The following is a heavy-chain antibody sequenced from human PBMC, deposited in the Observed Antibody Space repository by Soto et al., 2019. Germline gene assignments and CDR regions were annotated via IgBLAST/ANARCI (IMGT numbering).Heavy chain of an antibody. J-gene: IGHJ4*02. CDR3: ARTDYYDSSGPTTIRDY. Sequence: EASVKVSCKVSGYTLTELSMHWVRQAPGKGLEWMGGFDPEDGETNYAQKFQGRVTMTADKSTSTAYMELSSLRSEDTAVYYCARTDYYDSSGPTTIRDYWGQGTLVTVSS. CDR1: GYTLTELS. CDR2: FDPEDGET. D-gene: IGHD3-22*01. V-gene: IGHV1-24*01.